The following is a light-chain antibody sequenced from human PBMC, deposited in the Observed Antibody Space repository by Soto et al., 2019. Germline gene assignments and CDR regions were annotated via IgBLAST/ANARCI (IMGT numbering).Light chain of an antibody. CDR3: SSYTTSSTPMV. Sequence: QSALTQPASVSGSPGQSITISCTGTSSDVGGYNFVSWYQQHPGKAPKLMIFDVSNRPSGVSNRFSGSKSGNTAALTISGLQADDEADYYYSSYTTSSTPMVFGRGTKLTVL. J-gene: IGLJ2*01. V-gene: IGLV2-14*03. CDR2: DVS. CDR1: SSDVGGYNF.